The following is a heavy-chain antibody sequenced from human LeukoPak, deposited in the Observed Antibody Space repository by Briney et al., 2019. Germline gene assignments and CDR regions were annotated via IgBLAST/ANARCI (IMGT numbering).Heavy chain of an antibody. V-gene: IGHV3-21*01. CDR3: AREAPYGSATHFDY. J-gene: IGHJ4*02. CDR1: GFTFSSYS. CDR2: ISSSSSYI. Sequence: GGSLRLSCAASGFTFSSYSMNWVRQAPGKGLEWVSSISSSSSYIYYADSVKGRFTISRDNAKSSLYLQMNSLRAEDTAVYYCAREAPYGSATHFDYWGQGTLVTVSS. D-gene: IGHD3-10*01.